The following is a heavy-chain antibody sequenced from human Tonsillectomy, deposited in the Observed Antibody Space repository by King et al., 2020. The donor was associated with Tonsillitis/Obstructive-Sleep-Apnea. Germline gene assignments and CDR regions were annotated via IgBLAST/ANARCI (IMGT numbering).Heavy chain of an antibody. Sequence: VQLVESGAEVKKPGASVKVSCKASGYTFTGYYMHWVRQAPGQGLEWMGWINPSSGGTNYAQKIKGRVTMTRDTSISTAYMKLSRLRSDDTAVYYCARDEGRWPAAILWFDTWGQGTLVTVSS. J-gene: IGHJ5*02. D-gene: IGHD2-2*01. CDR3: ARDEGRWPAAILWFDT. CDR2: INPSSGGT. CDR1: GYTFTGYY. V-gene: IGHV1-2*02.